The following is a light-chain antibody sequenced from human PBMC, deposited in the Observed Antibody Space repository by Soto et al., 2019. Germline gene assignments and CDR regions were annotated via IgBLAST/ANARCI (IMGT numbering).Light chain of an antibody. Sequence: QSALTQPASVSGSPGQSITISCTGTSRDIGFFNYVSWYQQFPGNAPKLIIFEVTNRPSGVSNRFSASKSGNTAPLTISGLQAEDGADYYCSSYTTRSTYVFGTGTKLTVL. CDR1: SRDIGFFNY. CDR2: EVT. J-gene: IGLJ1*01. CDR3: SSYTTRSTYV. V-gene: IGLV2-14*01.